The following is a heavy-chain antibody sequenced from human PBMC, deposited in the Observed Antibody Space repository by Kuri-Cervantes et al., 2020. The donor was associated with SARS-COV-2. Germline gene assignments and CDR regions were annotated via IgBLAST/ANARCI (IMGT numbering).Heavy chain of an antibody. V-gene: IGHV1-2*04. CDR1: GYTFTGYY. CDR3: ARGPGYSSSSAYYYYGMDV. J-gene: IGHJ6*02. CDR2: INPNSGGT. Sequence: ASVKVSCKASGYTFTGYYMHWVRQAPGQGLEWMGWINPNSGGTNYAQKFQGWVTMTRDTSIGTAYMELSRLRSDDTAVYYCARGPGYSSSSAYYYYGMDVWGQGTTVTVSS. D-gene: IGHD6-6*01.